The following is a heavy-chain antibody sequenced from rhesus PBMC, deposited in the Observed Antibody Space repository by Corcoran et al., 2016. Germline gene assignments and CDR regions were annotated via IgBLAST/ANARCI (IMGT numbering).Heavy chain of an antibody. Sequence: QVQLQESGPGLVKPSETLSLTCAVSGYYISSNYWNWIPQPPGKGLEGNGRIYGSGGSNSLNPSLKSRVTLSVDTSKNQFSLKLSSVTAADTAVYYCARMEGYCSGGVCYTYYGLDSWGQGVVVTVSS. CDR1: GYYISSNY. CDR3: ARMEGYCSGGVCYTYYGLDS. V-gene: IGHV4S14*01. D-gene: IGHD2-8*01. J-gene: IGHJ6*01. CDR2: IYGSGGSN.